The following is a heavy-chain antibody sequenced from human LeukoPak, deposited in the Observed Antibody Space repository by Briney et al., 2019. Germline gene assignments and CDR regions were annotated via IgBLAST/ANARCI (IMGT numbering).Heavy chain of an antibody. Sequence: PSETLSLTCTVSGYSISSGYYWGWIRQPPGKGLEWIGSIYHSGSTYYNPSLKSRVTMSVDTSKNQFSLKLTSVTAADTAVYYCTRDSLLEGSDYWGQGTLVTVSS. J-gene: IGHJ4*02. CDR3: TRDSLLEGSDY. V-gene: IGHV4-38-2*02. D-gene: IGHD3-10*01. CDR2: IYHSGST. CDR1: GYSISSGYY.